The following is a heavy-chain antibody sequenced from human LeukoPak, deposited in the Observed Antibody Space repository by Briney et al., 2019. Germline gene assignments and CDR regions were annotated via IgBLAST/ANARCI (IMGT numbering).Heavy chain of an antibody. CDR1: GFTVSSNY. CDR2: IKQDGSEK. D-gene: IGHD4-17*01. CDR3: ARDGLPIVTTVTGGFDY. V-gene: IGHV3-7*03. J-gene: IGHJ4*02. Sequence: PGGSLRLSCAASGFTVSSNYMSWVRQAPGKGLEWVANIKQDGSEKYYVDSVKGRFTISRVNAKNSLYLQMNSLRAEDTAVYYCARDGLPIVTTVTGGFDYWGQGTLVTVSS.